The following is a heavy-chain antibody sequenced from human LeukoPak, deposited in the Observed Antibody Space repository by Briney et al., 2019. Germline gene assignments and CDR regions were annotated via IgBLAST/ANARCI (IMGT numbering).Heavy chain of an antibody. CDR1: GFTFSNYS. CDR3: TTVQFSSSPVPDF. V-gene: IGHV3-21*01. CDR2: ISRSSSYI. D-gene: IGHD6-6*01. Sequence: PGGSLRLSCAASGFTFSNYSMNWVRQASGKGLEWVSAISRSSSYIYYADSVKGRFTISRDNAKNSLFLQMNSLRAEDTAVYYCTTVQFSSSPVPDFWGQGTLVTVSS. J-gene: IGHJ4*02.